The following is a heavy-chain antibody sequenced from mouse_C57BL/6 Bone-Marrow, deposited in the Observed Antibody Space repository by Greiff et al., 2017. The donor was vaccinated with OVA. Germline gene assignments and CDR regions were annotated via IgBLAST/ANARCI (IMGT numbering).Heavy chain of an antibody. J-gene: IGHJ3*01. V-gene: IGHV5-15*01. CDR3: ARHDLSAWFAY. CDR2: ISNLAYSI. D-gene: IGHD3-1*01. CDR1: GFTFSDYG. Sequence: EVQGVESGGGLVQPGGSLKLSCAASGFTFSDYGMAWVRQAPRKGPEWVAFISNLAYSIYYADTVTGRFTISRENAKNTLYLEMSSLRSEDTAMYYCARHDLSAWFAYWGQGTLVTVSA.